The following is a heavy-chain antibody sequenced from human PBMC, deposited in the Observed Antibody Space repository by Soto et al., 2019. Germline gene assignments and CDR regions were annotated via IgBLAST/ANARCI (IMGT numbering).Heavy chain of an antibody. D-gene: IGHD3-10*01. J-gene: IGHJ6*02. CDR2: IIPIFGTA. CDR1: GGTFSSYA. Sequence: QVQLVQSGAEVKKPGSSVKVSCKASGGTFSSYAISWVRQAPGQGLEWMGGIIPIFGTANYAQKFQGRVTITADKSTSTAYMELSSLRSEDTAVYYCAGRPMVRGVIITYYYGMDVWGQGTTVTVSS. CDR3: AGRPMVRGVIITYYYGMDV. V-gene: IGHV1-69*06.